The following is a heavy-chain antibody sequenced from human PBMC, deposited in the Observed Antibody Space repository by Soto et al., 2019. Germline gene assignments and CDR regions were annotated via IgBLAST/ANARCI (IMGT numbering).Heavy chain of an antibody. CDR3: ARAGGLLVDY. Sequence: QVQLVESGGGVVQPGRSLRLSCAASGFMFSSYAMHWVRQAPGKGLEWVAVKTYDGSNKYYADSVKGRFTISRDNSKNTLYLQMNSLRAEDTAVYYGARAGGLLVDYWGQGTLVTVSS. J-gene: IGHJ4*02. CDR1: GFMFSSYA. CDR2: KTYDGSNK. D-gene: IGHD3-10*01. V-gene: IGHV3-30-3*01.